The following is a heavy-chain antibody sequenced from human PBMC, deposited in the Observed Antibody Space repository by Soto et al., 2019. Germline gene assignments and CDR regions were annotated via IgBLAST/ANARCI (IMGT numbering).Heavy chain of an antibody. CDR2: IASKAYSDAT. J-gene: IGHJ4*02. CDR3: ARQTYTNSPGIDY. Sequence: EVQLVESGGGLVQPGGSLKLSCAASGFTVRGSAMHWVRQASGKGLEWVGRIASKAYSDATGYAASVKGRFTISRDDSENTAYLQMDSLKTEDTAVYYCARQTYTNSPGIDYWGQGTLVTVSS. V-gene: IGHV3-73*02. D-gene: IGHD6-6*01. CDR1: GFTVRGSA.